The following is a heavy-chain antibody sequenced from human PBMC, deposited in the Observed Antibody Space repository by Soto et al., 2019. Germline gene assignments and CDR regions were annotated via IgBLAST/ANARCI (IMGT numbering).Heavy chain of an antibody. CDR1: GFTFSDYG. Sequence: QVQLVESGGGVVQPGRSLRLSCAASGFTFSDYGMHWVRQAPGKGLEWVAIIWYDGTNKYYAESVKGRFTISRDNSKNTLSLQMSSLRAEDTAVYYCTRDIAMGVYIDAFDIWGQGTMVTVSS. CDR2: IWYDGTNK. J-gene: IGHJ3*02. CDR3: TRDIAMGVYIDAFDI. V-gene: IGHV3-33*01. D-gene: IGHD6-19*01.